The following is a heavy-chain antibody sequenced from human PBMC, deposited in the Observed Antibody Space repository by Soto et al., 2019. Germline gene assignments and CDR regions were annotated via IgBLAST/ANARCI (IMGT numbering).Heavy chain of an antibody. J-gene: IGHJ5*02. Sequence: SETLSLTCTVSGGSTRNYFWSWIRQPPGKGLEWIGCIYYSGTTNYNSSLKSRVTISLDTSKNQFSLRLRSVTAADTAVYYCARYVNPYDTAVWFDPWGQGTLVTVSS. CDR3: ARYVNPYDTAVWFDP. CDR1: GGSTRNYF. V-gene: IGHV4-59*01. D-gene: IGHD3-9*01. CDR2: IYYSGTT.